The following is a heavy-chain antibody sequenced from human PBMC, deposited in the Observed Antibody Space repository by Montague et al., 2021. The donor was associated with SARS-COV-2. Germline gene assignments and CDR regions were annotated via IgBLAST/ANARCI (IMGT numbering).Heavy chain of an antibody. CDR2: INHSGST. CDR3: ARGLGRPGTIFGVALY. D-gene: IGHD3-3*01. CDR1: GGSFSGYY. J-gene: IGHJ4*02. Sequence: SETLSLTCGVYGGSFSGYYWSWIRQPPGKGLQWIGGINHSGSTNXXSSLNSGGTISLDTSKNQFSLKLTSVSAADTAVYYCARGLGRPGTIFGVALYWGQGTLVTVSS. V-gene: IGHV4-34*01.